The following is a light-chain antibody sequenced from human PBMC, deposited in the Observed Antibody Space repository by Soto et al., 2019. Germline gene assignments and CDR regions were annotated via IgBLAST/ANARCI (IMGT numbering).Light chain of an antibody. CDR2: EVS. V-gene: IGLV2-14*01. CDR1: STDVGGYNY. Sequence: QSALTQPASVSGSPGQSITISCTGTSTDVGGYNYVTWYQQHPDKAPKLLIFEVSNRPSGVSNRFAGSKSGNTASLAIFGLQAEDEADYYCSSYASGSTLVVFGGGTKLTVL. CDR3: SSYASGSTLVV. J-gene: IGLJ3*02.